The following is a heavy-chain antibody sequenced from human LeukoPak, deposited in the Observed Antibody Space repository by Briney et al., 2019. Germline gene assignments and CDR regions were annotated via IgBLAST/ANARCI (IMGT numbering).Heavy chain of an antibody. CDR2: ISYDGSNK. V-gene: IGHV3-30*04. Sequence: GGSLRLSCAASGFTFSSYAMHWVRQAPGKGLEWVAVISYDGSNKYYADSVKGRFTISRDNSKNTLYLQMNGLRAEDTAVYYCARDYKQLVRYYYYGMDVWGQGTTVTVSS. CDR1: GFTFSSYA. D-gene: IGHD6-13*01. J-gene: IGHJ6*02. CDR3: ARDYKQLVRYYYYGMDV.